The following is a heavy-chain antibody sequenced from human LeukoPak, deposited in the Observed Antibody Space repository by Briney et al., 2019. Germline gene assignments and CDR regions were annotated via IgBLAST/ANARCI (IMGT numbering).Heavy chain of an antibody. V-gene: IGHV3-30*18. CDR2: ISYDGNNI. CDR3: ANGFCDNNCYKFEY. J-gene: IGHJ4*02. D-gene: IGHD1-20*01. Sequence: PGGSLRLSCAASGFTFSNYGMHWVRQAPGKGLEWVSVISYDGNNIDYADSVKGRFTISRDNSKSTVYLQMNSLRAEDAAVYYCANGFCDNNCYKFEYGGQGALVTVSS. CDR1: GFTFSNYG.